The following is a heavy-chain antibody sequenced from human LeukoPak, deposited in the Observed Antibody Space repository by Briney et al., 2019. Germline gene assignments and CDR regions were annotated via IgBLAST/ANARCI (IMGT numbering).Heavy chain of an antibody. J-gene: IGHJ4*02. CDR3: AKERYFDWLVLDY. D-gene: IGHD3-9*01. V-gene: IGHV3-30*02. CDR1: GFTFSSYG. CDR2: IRYDGSNK. Sequence: GGSLRLSCAASGFTFSSYGMHWVRQAPGKGLEWVAFIRYDGSNKYYADSVKGRFTISRDNSKNTLYLQMNSLRAEDTAVYYCAKERYFDWLVLDYWGQGTLVTVSS.